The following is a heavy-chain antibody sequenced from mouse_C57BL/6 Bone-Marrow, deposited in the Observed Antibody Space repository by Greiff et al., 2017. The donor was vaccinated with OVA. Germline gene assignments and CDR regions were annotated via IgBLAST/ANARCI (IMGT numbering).Heavy chain of an antibody. CDR2: IDPENGDT. CDR3: TPPYYYGSSYVTY. D-gene: IGHD1-1*01. CDR1: GFNIKDDY. V-gene: IGHV14-4*01. Sequence: EVKLQESGAELVRPGASVKLSCTASGFNIKDDYMHWVKQRPEQGLEWIGWIDPENGDTEYASKFQGKATITADTSSNTAYLQLSSLTSEDTAVYYCTPPYYYGSSYVTYWGQGTLVTVSA. J-gene: IGHJ3*01.